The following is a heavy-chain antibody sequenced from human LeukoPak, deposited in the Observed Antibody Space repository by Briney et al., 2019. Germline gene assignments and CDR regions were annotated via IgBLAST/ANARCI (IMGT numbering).Heavy chain of an antibody. CDR2: IYYSGST. D-gene: IGHD2/OR15-2a*01. J-gene: IGHJ4*02. CDR1: GGSISSYY. V-gene: IGHV4-59*08. CDR3: AGHHPRNTVDF. Sequence: PSETLSLTCTVSGGSISSYYWSWIRQPPGKGLEWIGCIYYSGSTNYNPSLKSRVTISLDTSKNQFSLKLSSVTAADTAVYYCAGHHPRNTVDFWGQGTLVTVSS.